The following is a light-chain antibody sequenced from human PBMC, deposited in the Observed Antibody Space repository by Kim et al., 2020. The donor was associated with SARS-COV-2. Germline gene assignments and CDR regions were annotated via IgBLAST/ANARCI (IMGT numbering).Light chain of an antibody. V-gene: IGKV3-20*01. CDR3: QQYGSSPPNT. CDR1: QSGSSSY. CDR2: GAS. J-gene: IGKJ2*01. Sequence: RSPRACRASQSGSSSYLAWYQQKPGQAPRLLIYGASSRATGIPDRFSGSGSGTDFTLTISRLEPEDFAVYYCQQYGSSPPNTFGQGTKLEI.